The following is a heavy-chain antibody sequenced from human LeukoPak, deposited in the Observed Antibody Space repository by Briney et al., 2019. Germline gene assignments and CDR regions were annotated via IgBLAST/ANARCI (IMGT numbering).Heavy chain of an antibody. CDR1: GYTFTGYY. CDR2: INPNSGGT. J-gene: IGHJ3*02. CDR3: ARDPRVDTTHAFDI. V-gene: IGHV1-2*02. D-gene: IGHD5-18*01. Sequence: GASVKVSCKASGYTFTGYYMHWVRQAPGQGLEWMGWINPNSGGTNYAQKFQGRVTMTRDTSISTAYMELSRLRSDDTAVYYCARDPRVDTTHAFDIWGQGTMVTVSS.